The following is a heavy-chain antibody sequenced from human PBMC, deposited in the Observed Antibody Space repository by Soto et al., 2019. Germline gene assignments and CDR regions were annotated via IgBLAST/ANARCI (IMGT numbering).Heavy chain of an antibody. CDR2: IYYSGST. V-gene: IGHV4-31*03. CDR3: ARRIMLNGSGSYCDAFDI. CDR1: GGSISSGGYY. D-gene: IGHD3-10*01. J-gene: IGHJ3*02. Sequence: QVQLQESGPGLVKPSQTLSLTCTVSGGSISSGGYYWSWIRQHPGKGLGWIGYIYYSGSTYYNPSLTRRVTISVDTTKNQFSLKLSSVTAADTAVYYCARRIMLNGSGSYCDAFDIWGHGTMVTVSS.